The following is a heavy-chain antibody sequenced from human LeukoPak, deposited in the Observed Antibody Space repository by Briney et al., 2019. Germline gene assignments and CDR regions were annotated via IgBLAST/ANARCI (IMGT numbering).Heavy chain of an antibody. CDR2: ISYDGTNK. J-gene: IGHJ4*02. CDR3: ARDSFSSSWSSLDY. Sequence: GRSLRLSCTASRFTFSRYGMHWVRQAPGKGLEWVAVISYDGTNKYYSDSVKGRFTISRDNAKNSLYLQMNSLRAEDTAVYYCARDSFSSSWSSLDYWGQGTLVTVSS. V-gene: IGHV3-30*03. CDR1: RFTFSRYG. D-gene: IGHD6-13*01.